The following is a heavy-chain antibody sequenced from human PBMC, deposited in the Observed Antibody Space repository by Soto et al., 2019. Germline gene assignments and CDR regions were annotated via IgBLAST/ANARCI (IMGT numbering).Heavy chain of an antibody. CDR2: IIPIFGTA. D-gene: IGHD3-16*01. CDR1: GGTFSSYA. J-gene: IGHJ4*02. CDR3: ARLGESLPNF. Sequence: SVKVSCKASGGTFSSYAVSWVRQAPGQGLEWMGGIIPIFGTANYAQKFQGRVTITADESTSTAYMELSSLRSEDTAVYYCARLGESLPNFWGQGTMVTVSS. V-gene: IGHV1-69*13.